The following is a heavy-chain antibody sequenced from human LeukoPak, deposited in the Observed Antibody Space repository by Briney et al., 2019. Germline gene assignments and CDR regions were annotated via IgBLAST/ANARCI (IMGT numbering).Heavy chain of an antibody. Sequence: SETLSLTCTVSGGSMTNYYWSWIRQPPGKGLEWIVYSHNSGETKYNPSLKSRITISVDTSKNQFSLKLSSVTAADTAVYYCVRQPGGTAAFDIWGQGTTVTVSA. D-gene: IGHD1-14*01. CDR2: SHNSGET. V-gene: IGHV4-59*08. CDR1: GGSMTNYY. J-gene: IGHJ3*02. CDR3: VRQPGGTAAFDI.